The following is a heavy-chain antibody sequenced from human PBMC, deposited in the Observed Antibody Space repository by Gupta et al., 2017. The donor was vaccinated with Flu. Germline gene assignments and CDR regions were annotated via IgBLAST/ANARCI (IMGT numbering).Heavy chain of an antibody. V-gene: IGHV3-23*01. CDR3: AKGGGYYFDF. CDR2: GRAGDT. D-gene: IGHD3-10*01. Sequence: GRAGDTHYADSVKGRFTISRDISKNTMYLQMNNLRAEDTAIYYCAKGGGYYFDFWGQVTLVTVS. J-gene: IGHJ4*02.